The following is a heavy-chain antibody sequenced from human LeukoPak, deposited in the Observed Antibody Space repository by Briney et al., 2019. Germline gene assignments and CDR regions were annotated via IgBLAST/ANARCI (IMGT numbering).Heavy chain of an antibody. Sequence: GGSLRLSCAASGFTFSSYATSWVRQAPGKGLEWVSAISGSDGSTYYADSVKGRFTISRDNSKHTLYLQMNSLRAEDTAVYYCAKDNWDIVADVDFYYGMDVWGQGTTVTVSS. CDR2: ISGSDGST. V-gene: IGHV3-23*01. CDR1: GFTFSSYA. CDR3: AKDNWDIVADVDFYYGMDV. J-gene: IGHJ6*02. D-gene: IGHD5-12*01.